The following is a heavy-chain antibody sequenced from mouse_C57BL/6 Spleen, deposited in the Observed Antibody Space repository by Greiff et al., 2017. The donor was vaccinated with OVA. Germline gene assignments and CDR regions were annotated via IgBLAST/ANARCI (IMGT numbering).Heavy chain of an antibody. CDR1: GFNIKDYY. D-gene: IGHD1-1*01. CDR2: IDPEDGET. CDR3: AKTLISTVVVDY. V-gene: IGHV14-2*01. Sequence: EVKLMESGAELVKPGASVKLSCTASGFNIKDYYMHWVKQRTEQGLEWIGRIDPEDGETKYAPKFQGKATITADTSSNTAYLQLSSLTSEDTADYYCAKTLISTVVVDYWGQGTTLTVSS. J-gene: IGHJ2*01.